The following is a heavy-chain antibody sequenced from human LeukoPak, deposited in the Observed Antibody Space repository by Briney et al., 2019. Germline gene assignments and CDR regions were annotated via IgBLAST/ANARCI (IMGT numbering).Heavy chain of an antibody. CDR3: AGTAVAGTGFDY. Sequence: PSETLSLTCTVSGGSISSYYWSWIRQPPGKGLEWIGYIYYSGSTNYNPSLKSRVTISVDTSKNQFSLKLSSVTAADTAVYYCAGTAVAGTGFDYWGQGTLVTVSS. D-gene: IGHD6-19*01. V-gene: IGHV4-59*01. J-gene: IGHJ4*02. CDR1: GGSISSYY. CDR2: IYYSGST.